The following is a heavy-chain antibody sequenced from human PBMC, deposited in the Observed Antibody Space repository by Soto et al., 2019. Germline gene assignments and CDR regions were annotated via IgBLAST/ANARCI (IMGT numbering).Heavy chain of an antibody. Sequence: QVQLVESGGGVVQPGRSLRLSCAASGFTFSSYAMHWVRQAPGKGLEWVAVISYDGSNKYYADSVKGRFTISRDISKNTLYLQMNSLSAEDPAVYYCARAGGLLLDYWGQGTLVTVSS. CDR1: GFTFSSYA. CDR3: ARAGGLLLDY. V-gene: IGHV3-30-3*01. J-gene: IGHJ4*02. CDR2: ISYDGSNK. D-gene: IGHD2-15*01.